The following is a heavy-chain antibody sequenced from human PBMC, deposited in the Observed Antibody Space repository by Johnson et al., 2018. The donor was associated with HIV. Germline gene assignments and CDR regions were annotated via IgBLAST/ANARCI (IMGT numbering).Heavy chain of an antibody. CDR3: ARESDSSGYYSDAFDI. Sequence: QLVESGGGLVQPGRSLRLSCAASGFTFEDDAMHWVRQAPGKGLEWVSGINSDGGSTAYADSVKGRFTISRENTKDTLSLQMNSLRAEDTGVYYWARESDSSGYYSDAFDIWGQGTMVTVSS. J-gene: IGHJ3*02. CDR1: GFTFEDDA. V-gene: IGHV3-9*01. D-gene: IGHD3-22*01. CDR2: INSDGGST.